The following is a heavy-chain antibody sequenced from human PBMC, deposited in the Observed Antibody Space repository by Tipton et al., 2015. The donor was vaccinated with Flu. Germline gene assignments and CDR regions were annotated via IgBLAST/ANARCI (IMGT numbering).Heavy chain of an antibody. Sequence: TLSLTCTVSGGSISSYYWSWIRQPPGKGLEWIGYIYYSGSTNYNPSLKSRVTISVDTSKNQFSLKLSSVTAADTAVYYCARTRFLGEYYYYGMDVWGQGTTVNVSS. CDR3: ARTRFLGEYYYYGMDV. J-gene: IGHJ6*02. CDR2: IYYSGST. CDR1: GGSISSYY. V-gene: IGHV4-59*01. D-gene: IGHD3-3*01.